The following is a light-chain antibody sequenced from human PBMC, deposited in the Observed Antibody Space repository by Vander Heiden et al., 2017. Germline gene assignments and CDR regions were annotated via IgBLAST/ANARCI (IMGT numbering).Light chain of an antibody. V-gene: IGLV2-14*01. J-gene: IGLJ2*01. CDR2: EVS. CDR1: SRDIGTYNY. Sequence: QSALTQPASVSGSPAQSITISCTGTSRDIGTYNYVSWYQQDPGKAPKLMIFEVSNRPSGISNRFSGSKSGNTASLTISGLQAEDEADYYCSSYTGSNTHVVFGGGTKLTVL. CDR3: SSYTGSNTHVV.